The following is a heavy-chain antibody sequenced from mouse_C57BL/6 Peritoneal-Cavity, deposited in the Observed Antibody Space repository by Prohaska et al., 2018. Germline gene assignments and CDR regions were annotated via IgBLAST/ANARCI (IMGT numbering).Heavy chain of an antibody. V-gene: IGHV1-82*01. Sequence: ASLKISCKASGYAFSSSWMNWVKQRPGRGLEWIGRIYPGDGDTKHDGRFKGKAIPTEDKSASTAYMQLSSLTSEDSAVYFCAREYYYGSSYNFDVWGTGTTVTVSS. D-gene: IGHD1-1*01. CDR1: GYAFSSSW. J-gene: IGHJ1*03. CDR3: AREYYYGSSYNFDV. CDR2: IYPGDGDT.